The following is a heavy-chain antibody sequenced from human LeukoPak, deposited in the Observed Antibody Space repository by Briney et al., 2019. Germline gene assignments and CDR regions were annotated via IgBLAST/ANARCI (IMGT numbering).Heavy chain of an antibody. CDR2: ISDVGGT. CDR3: ARENSGYDGGFDY. CDR1: GFTFISYE. J-gene: IGHJ4*02. Sequence: GGSLRLSCAASGFTFISYEMSWVRQAPGKGLEWVSYISDVGGTHYADSVKGRFTISRDNAKNSLFLQMNSLRAEDTAVYYCARENSGYDGGFDYWGQGTLVTVSS. D-gene: IGHD5-12*01. V-gene: IGHV3-48*03.